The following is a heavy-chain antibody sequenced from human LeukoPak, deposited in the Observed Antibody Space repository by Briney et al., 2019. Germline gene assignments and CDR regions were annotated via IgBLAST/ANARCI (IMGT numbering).Heavy chain of an antibody. V-gene: IGHV4-59*11. D-gene: IGHD3-3*01. CDR3: ARDIQGYYDFWSGSADYYYYMDV. CDR2: IYYSGST. CDR1: GGSMSSHY. Sequence: KPSETLSLTCTVSGGSMSSHYWSWIRQPPGKGLEWIGYIYYSGSTNYNPSLKSRVTISVDTSKNQFSLKLSSVTAADTAVYYCARDIQGYYDFWSGSADYYYYMDVWDKGTTVTVSS. J-gene: IGHJ6*03.